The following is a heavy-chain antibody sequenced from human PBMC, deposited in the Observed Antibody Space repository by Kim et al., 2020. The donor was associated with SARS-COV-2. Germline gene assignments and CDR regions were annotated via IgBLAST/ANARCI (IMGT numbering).Heavy chain of an antibody. V-gene: IGHV1-2*02. Sequence: ASVKVSCKASGYTFTGYYIHWVRQAPGQGLEWMGWINPNSGDTKYAEKVQGRVTMTRDTSINTAYVELSRLRSDDTAMYYCTRDLAIRPTGGYNWFDPWGQGTLVSVSS. CDR3: TRDLAIRPTGGYNWFDP. CDR1: GYTFTGYY. D-gene: IGHD3-10*01. J-gene: IGHJ5*02. CDR2: INPNSGDT.